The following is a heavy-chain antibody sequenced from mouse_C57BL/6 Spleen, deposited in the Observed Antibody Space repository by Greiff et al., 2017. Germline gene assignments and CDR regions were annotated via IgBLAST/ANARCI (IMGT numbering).Heavy chain of an antibody. V-gene: IGHV1-80*01. CDR2: IYPGDGDT. CDR3: ARWTTDWYFDV. J-gene: IGHJ1*03. D-gene: IGHD1-1*01. Sequence: VQLQQSGAELVKPGASVKISCKASGYAFSSYWMNWVKQRPGKGLEWIGQIYPGDGDTNYNGKLKGKATLTADKSSSTAYMQLSSLTSEDSAVYFCARWTTDWYFDVWGTGTTVTVSS. CDR1: GYAFSSYW.